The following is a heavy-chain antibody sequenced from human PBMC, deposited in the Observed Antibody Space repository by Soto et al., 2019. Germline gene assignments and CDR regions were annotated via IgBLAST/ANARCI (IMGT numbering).Heavy chain of an antibody. CDR3: ARDYYGSGSYYNKLAGYYYYYGMDV. Sequence: GGSLRLSCAASGFTFISYGMHWVRQAPGKGLEWVAVISYDGSNKYYADSVKGRFTISRDNSKNTLYLQMNSLRAEDTAVYYCARDYYGSGSYYNKLAGYYYYYGMDVWGQGTTVTVSS. J-gene: IGHJ6*02. V-gene: IGHV3-30*03. CDR2: ISYDGSNK. D-gene: IGHD3-10*01. CDR1: GFTFISYG.